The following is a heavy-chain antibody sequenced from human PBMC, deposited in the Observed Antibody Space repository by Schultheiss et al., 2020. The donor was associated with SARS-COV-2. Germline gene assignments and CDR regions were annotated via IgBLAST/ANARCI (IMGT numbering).Heavy chain of an antibody. V-gene: IGHV4-34*01. J-gene: IGHJ6*03. D-gene: IGHD3-10*01. CDR3: AREMTMVRGVANYYYYHMDV. Sequence: SETLSLTCAVYGGSFSGYYWSWIRQPPGKGLEWIGEINHSGTTNYNPSLKSRVTISVDKSKNQFSLKLNSVTAADTAVYYCAREMTMVRGVANYYYYHMDVWGKGTTVTVSS. CDR2: INHSGTT. CDR1: GGSFSGYY.